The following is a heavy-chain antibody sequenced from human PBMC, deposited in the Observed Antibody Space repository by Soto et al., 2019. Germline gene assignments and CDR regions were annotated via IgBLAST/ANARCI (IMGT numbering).Heavy chain of an antibody. CDR1: GFTFSSYG. D-gene: IGHD3-22*01. Sequence: GGSLRLSCAASGFTFSSYGMHWVRQAPGKGLEWVALVSYHGTNKYYGDSVNGRLTISRDNSKNTLYLQMNSLRAEDTAVYYCARGLPYDSSGYFFDYWGQGTLVTVSS. CDR3: ARGLPYDSSGYFFDY. V-gene: IGHV3-30*03. J-gene: IGHJ4*02. CDR2: VSYHGTNK.